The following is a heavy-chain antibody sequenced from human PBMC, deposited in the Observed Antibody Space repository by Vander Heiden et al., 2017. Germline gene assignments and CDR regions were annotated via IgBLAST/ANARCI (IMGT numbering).Heavy chain of an antibody. D-gene: IGHD6-19*01. CDR2: ISGSGGST. CDR1: GFTFISYA. J-gene: IGHJ4*02. CDR3: AKELGWSSGWPYLDY. V-gene: IGHV3-23*01. Sequence: EVQLLESGGGLVQPGGSLRLSCAASGFTFISYAMSWVRQAPGKGLEWVSDISGSGGSTYYADSVKGRFTISRDNSKNTLYLQMNSLRAEDTAVYYCAKELGWSSGWPYLDYWGQGTLVTVSS.